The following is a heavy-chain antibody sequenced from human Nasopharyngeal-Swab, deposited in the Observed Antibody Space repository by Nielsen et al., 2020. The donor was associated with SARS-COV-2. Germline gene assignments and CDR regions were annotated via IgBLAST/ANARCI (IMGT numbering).Heavy chain of an antibody. V-gene: IGHV7-4-1*02. J-gene: IGHJ4*02. CDR1: GYTFTSYA. CDR3: ARVYDYVWGSYRYGGSLGIDY. Sequence: ASVTVSCKASGYTFTSYALHWVRQAPGQGLEWMGWINTNTGNPTYAQGFTGRFVFSLDTSVSTAYLQISSLKAEDTAVYYCARVYDYVWGSYRYGGSLGIDYWGQGTLVTVSS. CDR2: INTNTGNP. D-gene: IGHD3-16*02.